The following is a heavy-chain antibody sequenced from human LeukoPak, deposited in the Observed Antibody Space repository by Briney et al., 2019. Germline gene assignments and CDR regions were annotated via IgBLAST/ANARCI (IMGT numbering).Heavy chain of an antibody. J-gene: IGHJ5*02. D-gene: IGHD6-13*01. Sequence: GGSLRLSCAAPGFTFTSYWMHWVRQAPGKGLVWVSTIGGSGGSTYYADSVKGRFTISRDNSKNTLYLQMNSLKADDTAIYYCAEDDRGSSWFPRWFDPWGQGTLVTVSS. CDR3: AEDDRGSSWFPRWFDP. V-gene: IGHV3-23*01. CDR1: GFTFTSYW. CDR2: IGGSGGST.